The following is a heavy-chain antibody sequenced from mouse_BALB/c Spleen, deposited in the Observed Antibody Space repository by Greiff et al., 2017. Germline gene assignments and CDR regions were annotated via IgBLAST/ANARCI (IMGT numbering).Heavy chain of an antibody. CDR1: GFAFSSYD. Sequence: EVKLMESGGGLVKPGGSLKLSCAASGFAFSSYDMSWVRQTPEKRLEWVAYISSGGGSTYYPDTVKGRFTISRDNAKNTLYLQMSSLKSEDTAMYYCARFYYDSFAYWGQGTLVTVSA. CDR2: ISSGGGST. D-gene: IGHD2-4*01. V-gene: IGHV5-12-1*01. J-gene: IGHJ3*01. CDR3: ARFYYDSFAY.